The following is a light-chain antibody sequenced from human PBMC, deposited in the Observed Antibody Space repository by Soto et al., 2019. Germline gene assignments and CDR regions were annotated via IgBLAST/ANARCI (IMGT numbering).Light chain of an antibody. Sequence: DIQMTQSPSSLSASVGDRFTITCRASETISSYLSWYQQKPGKAPNLLIYAATDLQSGVPSRFSGSGSGTEFTLTINSLQPEDFATYYCQQSYSIPLTFGQGTRLEI. CDR1: ETISSY. V-gene: IGKV1-39*01. CDR2: AAT. J-gene: IGKJ5*01. CDR3: QQSYSIPLT.